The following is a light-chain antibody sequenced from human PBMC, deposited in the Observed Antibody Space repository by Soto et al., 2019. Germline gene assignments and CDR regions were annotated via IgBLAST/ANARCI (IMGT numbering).Light chain of an antibody. J-gene: IGLJ2*01. CDR3: ISYAGSSNFVV. CDR2: EVT. V-gene: IGLV2-8*01. CDR1: SSDVGSYNY. Sequence: HSALTQPPSASGSPGQSVTISCTGTSSDVGSYNYVSWIRQRPGTAPKLMIYEVTKRPSGVPDRFSGSKSGNTASLTVSGLQAEDEADYFCISYAGSSNFVVFGGGTKLTVL.